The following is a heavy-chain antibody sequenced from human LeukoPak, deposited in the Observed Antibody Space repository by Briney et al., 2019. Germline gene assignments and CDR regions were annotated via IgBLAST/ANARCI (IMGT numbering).Heavy chain of an antibody. V-gene: IGHV3-23*01. CDR2: ITGSGGST. CDR1: GFIFNSYA. CDR3: ARDERLLSFLK. Sequence: PGGSLRLSCAASGFIFNSYAMNWVRQAPGKGLEWVSGITGSGGSTYYADSVKGQFTISRDNSKNTLYLQMNSLRAEDTAIYYCARDERLLSFLKWGQGTLVTVSS. J-gene: IGHJ4*02. D-gene: IGHD3-3*01.